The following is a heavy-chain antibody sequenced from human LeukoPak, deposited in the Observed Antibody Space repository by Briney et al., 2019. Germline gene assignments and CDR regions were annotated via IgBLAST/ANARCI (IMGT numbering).Heavy chain of an antibody. CDR3: ARARSYSRQVDAFDI. CDR1: GFTFSSYS. V-gene: IGHV3-21*01. Sequence: PGGSLRLSCAASGFTFSSYSMNWVRQAPGKGLEWVSSISSSSSYIYYADSVKGRFTISRDNAKNSLYLQINSLRAEDTALYYCARARSYSRQVDAFDIWGQGTMVTVSS. J-gene: IGHJ3*02. D-gene: IGHD2-21*01. CDR2: ISSSSSYI.